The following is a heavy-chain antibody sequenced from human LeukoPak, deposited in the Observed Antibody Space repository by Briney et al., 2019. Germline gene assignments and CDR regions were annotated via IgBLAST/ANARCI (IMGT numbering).Heavy chain of an antibody. Sequence: PSETLSLTCAVSGYSISSGYYWGWIRQPPGKGLEWIGSIYHSGSTYYNPSLKSRVTISVDTSKNQFSLKLSSVTAADTAVYYCARDQGGSGSYIDAFDIWGQGTMVTVSS. J-gene: IGHJ3*02. CDR2: IYHSGST. V-gene: IGHV4-38-2*02. CDR1: GYSISSGYY. CDR3: ARDQGGSGSYIDAFDI. D-gene: IGHD1-26*01.